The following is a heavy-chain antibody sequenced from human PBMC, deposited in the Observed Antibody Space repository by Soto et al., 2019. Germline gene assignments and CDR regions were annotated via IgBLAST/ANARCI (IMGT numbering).Heavy chain of an antibody. CDR3: AKAKNDYNWDNRPPFDY. CDR2: ISANDVGT. J-gene: IGHJ4*02. Sequence: GGSLRLSCEASGFTLRNYAMTWVRQAPGKGLEWVSLISANDVGTYYAESVKTRFTVSTDQSRNTVYLQMDSLRADDTAIYYCAKAKNDYNWDNRPPFDYWGQGTLVTVSS. V-gene: IGHV3-23*01. CDR1: GFTLRNYA. D-gene: IGHD1-20*01.